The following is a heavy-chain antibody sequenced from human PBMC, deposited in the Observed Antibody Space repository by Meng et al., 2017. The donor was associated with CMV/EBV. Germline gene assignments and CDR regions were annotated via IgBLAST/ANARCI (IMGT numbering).Heavy chain of an antibody. D-gene: IGHD6-6*01. V-gene: IGHV1-69*05. J-gene: IGHJ6*02. Sequence: SVNVSCKASGGTFSSYAISWVRQAPGQGLEWMGGIIPIFGTANYAQKFQGRVTITTDESTSTAYMELSSLRSEDTAVYYCAGGNSSYRRSFYYGMDVWGQGTTVTVSS. CDR2: IIPIFGTA. CDR1: GGTFSSYA. CDR3: AGGNSSYRRSFYYGMDV.